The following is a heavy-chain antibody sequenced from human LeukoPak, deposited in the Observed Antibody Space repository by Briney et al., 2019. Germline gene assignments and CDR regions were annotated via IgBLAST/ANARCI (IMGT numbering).Heavy chain of an antibody. CDR1: GGTFSSYA. CDR3: ARGITMVRGVPGGYFDY. Sequence: GSSVKVSCKASGGTFSSYAISWVRQAPGQGLEWMGGIIPIFGTANYAQKFQGRVTITTDESTSTAYMELSSLRSEDTAVYYCARGITMVRGVPGGYFDYWGQGTLVTVSS. J-gene: IGHJ4*02. V-gene: IGHV1-69*05. CDR2: IIPIFGTA. D-gene: IGHD3-10*01.